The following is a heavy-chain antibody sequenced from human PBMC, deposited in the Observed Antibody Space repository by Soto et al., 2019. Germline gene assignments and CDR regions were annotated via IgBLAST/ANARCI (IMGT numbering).Heavy chain of an antibody. CDR1: GLAFTRES. J-gene: IGHJ5*01. V-gene: IGHV1-2*02. Sequence: SWEPSGLAFTRESRRWDRQSPGQGLEWMGWINPNSGGTNYSQKFQGRVTMTRDTSISTAYMELSRLRSDDTAVYSCARGRTGCRQWLDPCGQGLLVT. CDR2: INPNSGGT. CDR3: ARGRTGCRQWLDP. D-gene: IGHD2-8*01.